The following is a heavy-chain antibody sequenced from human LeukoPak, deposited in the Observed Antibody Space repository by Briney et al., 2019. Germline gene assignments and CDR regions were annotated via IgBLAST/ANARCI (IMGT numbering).Heavy chain of an antibody. CDR1: GGTFSSYA. D-gene: IGHD3-16*01. Sequence: SVKVSCKASGGTFSSYAISWVRQAPGQGLEWMGGIIPIFGTANYAQKFQGRVTITADESTSTAYMELSRLRSDDTAVYYCAREGDTTGEFDYWGQGTLVTVSS. CDR2: IIPIFGTA. J-gene: IGHJ4*02. CDR3: AREGDTTGEFDY. V-gene: IGHV1-69*13.